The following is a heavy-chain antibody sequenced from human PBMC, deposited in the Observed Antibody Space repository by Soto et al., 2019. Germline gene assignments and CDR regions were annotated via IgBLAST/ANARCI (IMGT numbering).Heavy chain of an antibody. Sequence: GGLRLSCAASGFTFSSYAMSWVRQAPGKGLEWVSAISGSGGSTYYADSVKGRFTISRDNSKNTLYLQMNSLRAEDTAVYYCAKDRYSGYDYVLSPGPSDSWGQGTRGTLSA. D-gene: IGHD5-12*01. V-gene: IGHV3-23*01. CDR3: AKDRYSGYDYVLSPGPSDS. J-gene: IGHJ4*02. CDR2: ISGSGGST. CDR1: GFTFSSYA.